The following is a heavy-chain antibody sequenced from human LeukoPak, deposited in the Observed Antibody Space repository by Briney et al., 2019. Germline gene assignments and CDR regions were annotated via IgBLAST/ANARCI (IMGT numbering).Heavy chain of an antibody. J-gene: IGHJ4*02. CDR3: AREVGATLYY. CDR1: GGSFSGYY. V-gene: IGHV4-34*01. D-gene: IGHD1-26*01. CDR2: INHSGST. Sequence: SETLSLTCAVYGGSFSGYYWSWIRQPPGKGLEWIGEINHSGSTNYNPSLKSRVTISVDTSKNQFSLKLSSVTAADTAVYYCAREVGATLYYWGQGTLVTVSS.